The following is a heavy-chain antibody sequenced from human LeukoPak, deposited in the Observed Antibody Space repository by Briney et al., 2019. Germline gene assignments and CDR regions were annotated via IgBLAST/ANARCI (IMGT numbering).Heavy chain of an antibody. V-gene: IGHV3-48*04. CDR3: ARPSGSYYYDAFDI. CDR1: GFTFGSYS. D-gene: IGHD1-26*01. Sequence: GGSLRLSCAASGFTFGSYSMNWVRQAPGKGLEWVSYISSSSSTIYYADSVKGRFTISRDNAKYSLYLQMNSLRAEDTAVYYCARPSGSYYYDAFDIWGQGTMVTVSS. J-gene: IGHJ3*02. CDR2: ISSSSSTI.